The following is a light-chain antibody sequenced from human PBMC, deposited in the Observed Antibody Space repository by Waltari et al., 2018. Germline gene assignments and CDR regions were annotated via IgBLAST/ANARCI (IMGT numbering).Light chain of an antibody. J-gene: IGKJ4*02. CDR1: QGVKYSSDIQSC. Sequence: DVVLTQSPDSLAGSLGEKATINCKSSQGVKYSSDIQSCLAWYQVKPGQPPRLLIYSTSTRESGVPDRFSGSGSGTDFTLTISALQAEDVAVYCCQHYHHISATFGGGTKVEIK. CDR2: STS. V-gene: IGKV4-1*01. CDR3: QHYHHISAT.